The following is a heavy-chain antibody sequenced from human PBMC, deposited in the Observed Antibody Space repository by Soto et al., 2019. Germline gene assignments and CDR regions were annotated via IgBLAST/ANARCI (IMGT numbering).Heavy chain of an antibody. CDR2: IYYSGST. V-gene: IGHV4-39*01. J-gene: IGHJ4*02. D-gene: IGHD4-4*01. CDR3: ARRSRDVYSAFAL. CDR1: DGSISSSIYY. Sequence: PSETLSLTCTVSDGSISSSIYYWGWIRQPPGKGLEWLGSIYYSGSTYYNPSLKTRVSISLETSKSQFSLHLRSVSAADTAVYYCARRSRDVYSAFALWGKGTLVTVSS.